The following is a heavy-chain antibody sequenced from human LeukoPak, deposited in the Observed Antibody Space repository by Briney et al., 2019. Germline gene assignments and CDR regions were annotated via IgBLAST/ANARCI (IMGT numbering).Heavy chain of an antibody. Sequence: SETLSLTCTVSGGSISSYYWSWIRQPAGKGLEWIGRIYTSGSTNYNPSLKSRDTMSADTSKNQFSLKLSSVTAADTAVYYCARDRATVTADIWGQGTMVTVSS. D-gene: IGHD4-17*01. CDR2: IYTSGST. CDR3: ARDRATVTADI. V-gene: IGHV4-4*07. CDR1: GGSISSYY. J-gene: IGHJ3*02.